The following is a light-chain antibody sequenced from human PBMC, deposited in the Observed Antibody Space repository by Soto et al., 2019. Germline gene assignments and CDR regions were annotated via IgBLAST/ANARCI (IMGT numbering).Light chain of an antibody. CDR2: GAS. CDR3: QQYNHWPPYT. J-gene: IGKJ2*01. CDR1: QSVTVN. Sequence: EVVLTQSPATLSLSPGERATLSCSASQSVTVNLAWHQQKPGQPPRLLIYGASTRAAGVPARFTGSGSETEFTITISSRQSDDLTVYYGQQYNHWPPYTFCHWTKLESK. V-gene: IGKV3-15*01.